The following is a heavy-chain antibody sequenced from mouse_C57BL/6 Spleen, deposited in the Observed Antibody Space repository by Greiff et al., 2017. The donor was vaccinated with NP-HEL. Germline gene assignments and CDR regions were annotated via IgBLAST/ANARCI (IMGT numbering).Heavy chain of an antibody. D-gene: IGHD1-1*01. CDR2: INPSSGYT. CDR3: ATEGSNTVVGYWYFDV. V-gene: IGHV1-4*01. J-gene: IGHJ1*03. CDR1: GYTFTSYT. Sequence: VHLVESGAELARPGASVKMSCKASGYTFTSYTMHWVKQRPGQGLEWIGYINPSSGYTKYNQKFKDKATLTADKSSSTAYMQLSSLTSEDSAVYYCATEGSNTVVGYWYFDVWGTETTVTVSS.